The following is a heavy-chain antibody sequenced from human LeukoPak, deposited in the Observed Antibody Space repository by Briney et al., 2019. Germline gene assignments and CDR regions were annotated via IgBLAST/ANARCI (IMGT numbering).Heavy chain of an antibody. CDR1: GFTFSDYY. J-gene: IGHJ4*02. CDR2: IKSKTDGGTT. CDR3: TTDVLTVTTMGFDY. V-gene: IGHV3-15*01. D-gene: IGHD4-17*01. Sequence: GGSLRLSCAASGFTFSDYYMSWIRQAPGKGLEWVGRIKSKTDGGTTDYAAPVKGRFTISRDDSKNTLYLQMNSLKTEDTAVYYCTTDVLTVTTMGFDYWGQGTLVTVSS.